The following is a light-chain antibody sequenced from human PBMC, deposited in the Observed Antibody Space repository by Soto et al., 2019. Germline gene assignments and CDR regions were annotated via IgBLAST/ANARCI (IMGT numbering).Light chain of an antibody. CDR2: RAS. V-gene: IGKV3-20*01. Sequence: DNVLTQSPGTLSLSSGERATLSCRSSQSVSSNYLAWYQQKPGQTPKVLIYRASTRATGIPDRFSGSGSGTDFTLTISRLEPEDFAVYYCQQHGTSPITFGQGTRLEIK. CDR3: QQHGTSPIT. CDR1: QSVSSNY. J-gene: IGKJ5*01.